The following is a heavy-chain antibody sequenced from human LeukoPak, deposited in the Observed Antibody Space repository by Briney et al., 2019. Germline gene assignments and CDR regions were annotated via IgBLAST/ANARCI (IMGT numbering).Heavy chain of an antibody. Sequence: PGGSLRLSCAASGFAFNNAMTWVRQAPGKGLEWVSAIRVSGGPTYYADSVKGRFTISRDNSKNTVYLQMDSLRGEDTAQYYCAKAREGFGVDTIGHWGQGTLVTVSS. CDR3: AKAREGFGVDTIGH. D-gene: IGHD3-3*01. J-gene: IGHJ4*02. V-gene: IGHV3-23*01. CDR2: IRVSGGPT. CDR1: GFAFNNA.